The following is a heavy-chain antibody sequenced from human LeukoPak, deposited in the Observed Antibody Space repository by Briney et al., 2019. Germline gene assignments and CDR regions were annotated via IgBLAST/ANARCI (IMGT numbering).Heavy chain of an antibody. Sequence: GGSLRLSCAATGFTFRHYYMNWVRLAPGKGLAWVTNIREDGSDDTYEASVKGRFTISRDNARNTLFLQMNSLRAEDTAVYYCARGDGYYFGFWGQGTPVTVSS. CDR1: GFTFRHYY. J-gene: IGHJ4*02. CDR3: ARGDGYYFGF. V-gene: IGHV3-7*03. CDR2: IREDGSDD.